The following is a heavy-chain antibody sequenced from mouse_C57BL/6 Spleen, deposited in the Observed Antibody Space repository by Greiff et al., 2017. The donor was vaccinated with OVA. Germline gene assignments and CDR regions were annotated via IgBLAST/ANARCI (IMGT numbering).Heavy chain of an antibody. CDR3: ARSDYYGSSPYYAMDY. D-gene: IGHD1-1*01. J-gene: IGHJ4*01. CDR2: IHPNSGST. CDR1: GYTFTSYW. V-gene: IGHV1-64*01. Sequence: QFQLQQPGAELVKPGASVKLSCKASGYTFTSYWMHWVKQRPGQGLEWIGMIHPNSGSTNYNEKFKSKATLTVDKSSSTAYMQLSSLTSEDSAVYYCARSDYYGSSPYYAMDYWGQGTSVTVSS.